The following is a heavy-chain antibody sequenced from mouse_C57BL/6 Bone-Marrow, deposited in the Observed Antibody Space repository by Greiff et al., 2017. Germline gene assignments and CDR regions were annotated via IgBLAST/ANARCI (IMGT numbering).Heavy chain of an antibody. CDR3: AKWGIPGFAY. D-gene: IGHD5-1-1*01. J-gene: IGHJ3*01. CDR1: GYTFTSYW. CDR2: IHPNSGST. V-gene: IGHV1-64*01. Sequence: QVQLQQPGAELVKPGASVKLSCKASGYTFTSYWMHWVKQRPGQGLEWIGMIHPNSGSTNNNEKFKSMATLTVDKSSSTAYMQLSSLTSEDSAVWYCAKWGIPGFAYWGQGTLVTVSA.